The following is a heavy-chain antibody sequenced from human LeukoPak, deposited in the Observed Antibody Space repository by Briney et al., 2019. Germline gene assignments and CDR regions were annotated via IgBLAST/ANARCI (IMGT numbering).Heavy chain of an antibody. CDR3: AKDSGSKYYYDSSGYYYEEHYYYYGMDV. V-gene: IGHV3-9*01. CDR2: ISWNSGSI. Sequence: PGGSLRLSCAASGFTFDDYAMHWVQQAPGKGLEWVSGISWNSGSIGYADSVKGRFTISRDNAKNSLYLQMNSLRAEDTALYYCAKDSGSKYYYDSSGYYYEEHYYYYGMDVWGQGTTVTVSS. CDR1: GFTFDDYA. J-gene: IGHJ6*02. D-gene: IGHD3-22*01.